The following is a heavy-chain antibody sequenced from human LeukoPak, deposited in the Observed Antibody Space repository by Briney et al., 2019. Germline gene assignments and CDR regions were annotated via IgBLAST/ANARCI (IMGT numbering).Heavy chain of an antibody. CDR2: ISGSGGST. V-gene: IGHV3-23*01. CDR3: AKGLSGWYFDY. Sequence: GGSLRLSCAAAGFALSSYWMSWVRQAPGKGLEWVSAISGSGGSTYYADSVKGRFTISRDNSKNTLYLQMNSLRAEDTAVYYCAKGLSGWYFDYWGQGTLVTVSS. J-gene: IGHJ4*02. CDR1: GFALSSYW. D-gene: IGHD6-19*01.